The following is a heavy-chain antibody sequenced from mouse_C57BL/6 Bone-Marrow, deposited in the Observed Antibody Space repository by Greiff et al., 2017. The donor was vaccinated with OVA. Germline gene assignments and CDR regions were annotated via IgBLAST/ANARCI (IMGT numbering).Heavy chain of an antibody. CDR2: INPYNGGT. CDR1: GYTFTDYY. V-gene: IGHV1-19*01. J-gene: IGHJ3*01. D-gene: IGHD2-4*01. Sequence: VQLQQSGPVLVKPGASVKMSCKASGYTFTDYYMNWVKQSHGKSLEWIGVINPYNGGTSYNQKFKGKATLTVDKSSSTAYMKLNSLTSEDSAVYYCAREVIYYDYDGFAYWGQGTLVTVSA. CDR3: AREVIYYDYDGFAY.